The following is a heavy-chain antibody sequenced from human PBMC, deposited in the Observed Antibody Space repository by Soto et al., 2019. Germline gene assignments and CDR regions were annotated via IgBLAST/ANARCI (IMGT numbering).Heavy chain of an antibody. CDR1: GGFISSYY. J-gene: IGHJ4*02. D-gene: IGHD5-18*01. CDR3: AREPLWQYFDY. CDR2: IYYSGST. V-gene: IGHV4-59*01. Sequence: SETLSLTCTVSGGFISSYYWSWIRQPPGKGLEWIGYIYYSGSTNYNPSLKSRVTISVDTSKNQFSLKLSSVTAADTAVYYCAREPLWQYFDYWGQGTLVT.